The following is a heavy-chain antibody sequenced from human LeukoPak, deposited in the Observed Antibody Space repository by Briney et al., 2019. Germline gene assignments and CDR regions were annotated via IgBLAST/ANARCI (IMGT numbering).Heavy chain of an antibody. CDR2: ISGSGDST. CDR3: AKSLPRYFDWLLFDY. D-gene: IGHD3-9*01. V-gene: IGHV3-23*01. J-gene: IGHJ4*02. CDR1: GFTFSTYA. Sequence: PGGSLRLSCAASGFTFSTYAMSWVRQAPGKGLEWVSTISGSGDSTYYADSVKGRFTISRDNSKNTLYLQMNILRAEDTAVYYCAKSLPRYFDWLLFDYWGQGTLVTVSS.